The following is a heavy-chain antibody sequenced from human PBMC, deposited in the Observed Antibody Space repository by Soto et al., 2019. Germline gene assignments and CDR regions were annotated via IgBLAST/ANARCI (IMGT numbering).Heavy chain of an antibody. J-gene: IGHJ5*02. CDR3: ARGGLAVDDYGAYDWSYWFDP. D-gene: IGHD4-17*01. V-gene: IGHV4-31*03. CDR1: GGSISSGGYY. CDR2: IYYSGST. Sequence: SETLSLTCTVSGGSISSGGYYWSWIRQHPGKGREWIGYIYYSGSTYYNPSLKSRVTISVDTSKNQFSLKLSSVTAADTAVYYCARGGLAVDDYGAYDWSYWFDPWGQGTLVTVAS.